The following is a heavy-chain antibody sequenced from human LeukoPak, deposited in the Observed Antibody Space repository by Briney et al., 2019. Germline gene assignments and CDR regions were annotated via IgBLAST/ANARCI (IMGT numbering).Heavy chain of an antibody. D-gene: IGHD3-10*01. CDR2: INWNGDSR. CDR3: ARGLRYGSESFYTPTTWFDP. V-gene: IGHV3-20*04. Sequence: GGSLRLSCTASGFKFDDYGMTWVRHAPGKGLEWVSDINWNGDSRGYAHSVRGRFTIYRDNSKNSLYLQMNSLRVEDTGVYYCARGLRYGSESFYTPTTWFDPWGQGTLVTVSS. CDR1: GFKFDDYG. J-gene: IGHJ5*02.